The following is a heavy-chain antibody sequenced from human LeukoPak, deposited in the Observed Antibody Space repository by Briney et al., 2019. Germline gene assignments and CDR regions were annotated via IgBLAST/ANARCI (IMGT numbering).Heavy chain of an antibody. CDR3: ARDEPPAYYYGSGSLFDY. J-gene: IGHJ4*02. D-gene: IGHD3-10*01. V-gene: IGHV3-33*01. CDR2: IWYDGSNK. Sequence: SGGSLRLSCAASGFTFSSYGMHWVRQAPGKGLECVAVIWYDGSNKYYADSEKGRFTISRDNSKNTLYLQMNSLRAEDTAVYYCARDEPPAYYYGSGSLFDYWGQGTLVTVSS. CDR1: GFTFSSYG.